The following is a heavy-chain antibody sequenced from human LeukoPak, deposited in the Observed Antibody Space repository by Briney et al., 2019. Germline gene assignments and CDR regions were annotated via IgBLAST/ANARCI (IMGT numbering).Heavy chain of an antibody. Sequence: PSETLSLTCTVSGGSISSYYWSWIRQPPGKGLEWIGYIYYSGSTNYNPSLKSRVTISVDTSKNQFSLKLSSVTAADTVVYYCARGPSSVSRPGAFDIWGQGTMVTVSS. D-gene: IGHD7-27*01. CDR1: GGSISSYY. CDR2: IYYSGST. J-gene: IGHJ3*02. CDR3: ARGPSSVSRPGAFDI. V-gene: IGHV4-59*01.